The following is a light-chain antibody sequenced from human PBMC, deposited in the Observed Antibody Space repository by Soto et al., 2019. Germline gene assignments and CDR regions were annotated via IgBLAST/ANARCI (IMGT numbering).Light chain of an antibody. CDR3: QQRSNWPIT. V-gene: IGKV1-33*01. CDR2: DAS. J-gene: IGKJ5*01. CDR1: QDISNY. Sequence: DIQMTQSPSSLSASVGDRVTITCQASQDISNYLNWYQQKLGKAPKLLIYDASNLETGVPSRFSGSGSGTDFTFTISSLQPEDIALYYCQQRSNWPITFGLGTRLEIK.